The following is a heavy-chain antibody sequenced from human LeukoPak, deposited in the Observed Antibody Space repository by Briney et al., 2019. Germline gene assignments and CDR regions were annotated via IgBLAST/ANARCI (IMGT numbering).Heavy chain of an antibody. J-gene: IGHJ4*02. Sequence: GGSLRLSCAASGFTFSSYSMNWVRQAPGKGLEWVSVIYSGGSTYYADSVKGRFTISRDNSKNTLNLQMNSLRAEDTAVYYCARTPRYWGQGTLVTVSS. CDR1: GFTFSSYS. CDR2: IYSGGST. V-gene: IGHV3-53*01. CDR3: ARTPRY.